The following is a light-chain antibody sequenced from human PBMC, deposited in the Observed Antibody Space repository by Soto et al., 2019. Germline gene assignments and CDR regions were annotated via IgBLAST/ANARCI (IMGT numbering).Light chain of an antibody. V-gene: IGLV1-44*01. CDR1: TSNIAGNT. CDR3: ATWDDSLNAAV. Sequence: QSVLTQPPSLSGTPGQRVTISCCGSTSNIAGNTVHWYQHLPETAPKLLIYIDDQRPSGVPDRFSGSKSGTSASLAISGLQSEDEADYYCATWDDSLNAAVFGGGTQLTVL. CDR2: IDD. J-gene: IGLJ7*01.